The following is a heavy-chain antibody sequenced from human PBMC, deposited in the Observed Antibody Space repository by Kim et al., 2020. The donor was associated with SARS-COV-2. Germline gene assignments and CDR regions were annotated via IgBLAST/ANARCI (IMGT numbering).Heavy chain of an antibody. CDR2: IYYSGST. J-gene: IGHJ5*02. CDR3: ARDLDNPSMVRGVKGATWFDP. D-gene: IGHD3-10*01. CDR1: GGSISSYY. V-gene: IGHV4-59*01. Sequence: SETLSLTCTVSGGSISSYYWSWIRQPPGKGLEWIGYIYYSGSTNYNPSLKSRVTISVDTSKNQFSLKLSSVTAADTAVYYCARDLDNPSMVRGVKGATWFDPWGQGTLVTVSS.